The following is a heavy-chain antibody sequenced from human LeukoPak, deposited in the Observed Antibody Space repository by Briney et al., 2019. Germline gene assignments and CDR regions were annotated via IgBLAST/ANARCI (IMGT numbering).Heavy chain of an antibody. Sequence: GESLKISCKGSGYSFTSYWIGWVRQMPGKGLEGMGIIYPGDSDTRYSPSFQGQVTISADKSISTAYLQWSSLKASDTAMYYCASLYYDSSGYRDYWGQGTLVTVSS. D-gene: IGHD3-22*01. J-gene: IGHJ4*02. CDR3: ASLYYDSSGYRDY. CDR1: GYSFTSYW. V-gene: IGHV5-51*01. CDR2: IYPGDSDT.